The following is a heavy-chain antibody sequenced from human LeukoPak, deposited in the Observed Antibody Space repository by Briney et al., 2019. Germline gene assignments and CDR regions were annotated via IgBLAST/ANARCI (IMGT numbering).Heavy chain of an antibody. CDR1: GFTFSTYD. CDR3: ARDLTAGSGSYYDAQGTGPAHLDY. Sequence: GGSLRLSCAASGFTFSTYDFHWVRQVTGKGLEWVSAIGTVGDTHYPGSVKGRFTISRENAKNSVYLQMDSLRAEDTAVYYCARDLTAGSGSYYDAQGTGPAHLDYWGQGTLVTVSS. CDR2: IGTVGDT. D-gene: IGHD3-10*01. J-gene: IGHJ4*02. V-gene: IGHV3-13*01.